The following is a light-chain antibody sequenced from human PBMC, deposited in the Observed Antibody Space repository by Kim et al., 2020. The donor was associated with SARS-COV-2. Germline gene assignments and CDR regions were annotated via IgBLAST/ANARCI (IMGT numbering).Light chain of an antibody. CDR1: SLRNYY. V-gene: IGLV3-19*01. CDR2: GKN. CDR3: NSRDSSGNHLV. Sequence: SSELTQDPAVSVALGQTVRITCQGDSLRNYYASWYQQQPGQAPVLVLFGKNNRPSGIPDRFSGSKSGNTASLTITGAQAEDEADYYCNSRDSSGNHLVFGGGTQLTVI. J-gene: IGLJ3*02.